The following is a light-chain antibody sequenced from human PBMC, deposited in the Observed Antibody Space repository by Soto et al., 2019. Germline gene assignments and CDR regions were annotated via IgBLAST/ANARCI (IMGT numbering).Light chain of an antibody. CDR3: QLDSCWPHT. CDR1: QDIRSS. V-gene: IGKV3-15*01. J-gene: IGKJ4*01. CDR2: GAS. Sequence: ITHAPVTLSVTPAERVTLSCRASQDIRSSLAWYQQKPGQAPRLLIYGASIRATGVPATFSGSGSGTEFTLSISSLQSEHLRVYYCQLDSCWPHTFGRGTKVDVK.